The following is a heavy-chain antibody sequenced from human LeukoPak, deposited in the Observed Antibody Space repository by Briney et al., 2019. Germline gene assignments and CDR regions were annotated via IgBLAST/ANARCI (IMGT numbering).Heavy chain of an antibody. J-gene: IGHJ1*01. CDR3: ARSARSKYFQH. CDR1: GGSFSGYY. V-gene: IGHV4-34*01. CDR2: INHSGST. Sequence: PSETLSLTCAVYGGSFSGYYWSWIRQPPGKGLEWIGEINHSGSTNYNPSLKSRVTISVDTSKNQFSLKLSSVTAADTAVYYCARSARSKYFQHWGQGTLVTVSS.